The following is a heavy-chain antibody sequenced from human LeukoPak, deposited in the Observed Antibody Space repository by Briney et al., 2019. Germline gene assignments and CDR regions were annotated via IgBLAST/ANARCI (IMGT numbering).Heavy chain of an antibody. D-gene: IGHD3-22*01. Sequence: GGSLRLSCAASGFTFSGYWMTWLRQAPGKGLEWVANIDEDGSAKYYLGSVKGRFTISRDNAQNSLYLQMNSLRAEDTAVYYCARELYYYDSSGYTRINWFDPWGQGTLVTVSS. J-gene: IGHJ5*02. CDR2: IDEDGSAK. CDR3: ARELYYYDSSGYTRINWFDP. CDR1: GFTFSGYW. V-gene: IGHV3-7*01.